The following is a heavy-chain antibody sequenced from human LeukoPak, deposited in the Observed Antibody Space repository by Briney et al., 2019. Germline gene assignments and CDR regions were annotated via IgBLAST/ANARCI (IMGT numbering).Heavy chain of an antibody. V-gene: IGHV3-23*01. Sequence: GGSLRLSCAASGFTFSIYAMSWVRQAPGKGLEWVSAISGSGGTAYYADSVKGRFTISRDNSKNTLYLQMISLRAEDTAVYYCANDAVAGTFRYFHHWGQGTLVTVSS. CDR3: ANDAVAGTFRYFHH. J-gene: IGHJ1*01. CDR1: GFTFSIYA. CDR2: ISGSGGTA. D-gene: IGHD6-19*01.